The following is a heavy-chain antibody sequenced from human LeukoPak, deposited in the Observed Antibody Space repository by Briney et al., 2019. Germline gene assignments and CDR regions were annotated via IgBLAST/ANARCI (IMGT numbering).Heavy chain of an antibody. J-gene: IGHJ4*02. CDR2: ISGSGGST. CDR1: GFTFSSYA. V-gene: IGHV3-23*01. CDR3: AKGGQYYYDSSGYYDTYYFDY. D-gene: IGHD3-22*01. Sequence: QPGGSLRLSCAASGFTFSSYAMSWVRQAPGKGLEGVSAISGSGGSTYYADSVKGRFTISRDNSKNTLYLQMNSLRAEDTAVYYCAKGGQYYYDSSGYYDTYYFDYWGQGTLVTVSS.